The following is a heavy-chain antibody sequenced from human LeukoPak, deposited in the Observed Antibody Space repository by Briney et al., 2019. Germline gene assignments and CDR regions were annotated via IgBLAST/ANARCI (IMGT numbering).Heavy chain of an antibody. Sequence: GGSLRLSCAASGFTFSNAWMSWVRQAPGKGLEWVGRIKRKTDGGTTDYAAPVKGRFTISRDDSKNMLYLQMNSLKNEDTAVYYCTTDSVTARRDDAFDIWGQGQWSPPLQ. J-gene: IGHJ3*02. CDR3: TTDSVTARRDDAFDI. CDR2: IKRKTDGGTT. D-gene: IGHD2-21*02. CDR1: GFTFSNAW. V-gene: IGHV3-15*01.